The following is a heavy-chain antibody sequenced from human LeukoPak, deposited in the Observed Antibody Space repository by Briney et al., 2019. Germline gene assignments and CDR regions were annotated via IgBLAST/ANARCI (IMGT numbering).Heavy chain of an antibody. D-gene: IGHD4-17*01. J-gene: IGHJ5*02. CDR3: ARLYGTYPGWFDT. Sequence: GGSLRLSCTASGFSFSSYSMSWVRQAPGKGLEWVSSISSSSNYIYYADSVKGRFTISKDNAKNSLYLQMNSLRAEDTAVYYCARLYGTYPGWFDTWGEGALV. CDR1: GFSFSSYS. CDR2: ISSSSNYI. V-gene: IGHV3-21*01.